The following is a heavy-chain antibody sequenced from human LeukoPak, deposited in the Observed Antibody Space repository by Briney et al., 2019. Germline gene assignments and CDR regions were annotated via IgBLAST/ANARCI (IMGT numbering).Heavy chain of an antibody. CDR1: GYSFTSYW. CDR2: IYPGDSDT. CDR3: ARAGYYDILTGYSYKGNDAFDI. J-gene: IGHJ3*02. D-gene: IGHD3-9*01. Sequence: GESLKISCKGSGYSFTSYWIGWVRQMPGKGLEWMGIIYPGDSDTRYSPSFQGQVTISADKSISTAYLQWSSLKASDTAMYYCARAGYYDILTGYSYKGNDAFDIWGQGTMVTVSS. V-gene: IGHV5-51*01.